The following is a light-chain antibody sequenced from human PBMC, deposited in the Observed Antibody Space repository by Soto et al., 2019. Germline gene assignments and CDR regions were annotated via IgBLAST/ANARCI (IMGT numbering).Light chain of an antibody. CDR3: CSYARSTLYA. CDR1: SSDVGSYNH. J-gene: IGLJ1*01. V-gene: IGLV2-23*01. Sequence: QSVLAQPASVSGSPGQSITISCTGISSDVGSYNHVSWYQQHPGKAPKLMIYEGSERPSGVSNRFSASKSGNTASLTISGLQAEDEADYYCCSYARSTLYAFATGTKVTAL. CDR2: EGS.